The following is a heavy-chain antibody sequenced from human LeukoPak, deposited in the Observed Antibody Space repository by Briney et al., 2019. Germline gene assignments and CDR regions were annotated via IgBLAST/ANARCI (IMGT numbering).Heavy chain of an antibody. CDR3: AGGHGITWDSDY. CDR1: GFTFRNYW. V-gene: IGHV3-7*03. Sequence: GGSLRLCCAASGFTFRNYWMSWVRQVPGKGLEWVANIKQDGSEENYLDSVKGRFTISRDNVRNSVYLHMNSLRAEDTAVYYCAGGHGITWDSDYWGQGTLVTVSS. J-gene: IGHJ4*02. CDR2: IKQDGSEE. D-gene: IGHD1-14*01.